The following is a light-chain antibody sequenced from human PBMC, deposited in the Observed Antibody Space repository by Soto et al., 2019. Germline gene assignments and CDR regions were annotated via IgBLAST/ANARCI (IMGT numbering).Light chain of an antibody. Sequence: VLTQSPGTLSLSPGDSATLSCRDSQSVSNNYLAWYQQKTGQAPRLLIYGESNRATGIPDRLTGTRSGTDLNLTISRLEPEDFAVYYCQKYGSSPGTCGQGTKVDIK. J-gene: IGKJ1*01. CDR1: QSVSNNY. CDR2: GES. V-gene: IGKV3-20*01. CDR3: QKYGSSPGT.